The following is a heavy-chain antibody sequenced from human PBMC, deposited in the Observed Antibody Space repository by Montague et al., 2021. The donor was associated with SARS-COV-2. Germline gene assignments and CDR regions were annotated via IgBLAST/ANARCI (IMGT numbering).Heavy chain of an antibody. J-gene: IGHJ4*02. CDR1: SGSISDGAHH. D-gene: IGHD3-16*02. V-gene: IGHV4-31*03. CDR2: NYYSGKT. CDR3: VGGPRLGEFSLMVDS. Sequence: TLSLTCTVSSGSISDGAHHWSWLRPFTGQALEWLGYNYYSGKTMYNACLKGRVTLAMATSKSPLSLRLTSVTAADTAVYYCVGGPRLGEFSLMVDSWGQGTLVTVSS.